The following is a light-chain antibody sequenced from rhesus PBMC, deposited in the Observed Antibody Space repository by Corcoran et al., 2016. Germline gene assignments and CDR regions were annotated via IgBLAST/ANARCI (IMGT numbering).Light chain of an antibody. CDR3: PQRSSTPFT. CDR1: QGISNA. J-gene: IGKJ3*01. V-gene: IGKV1-33*02. CDR2: AAS. Sequence: DIQMSQSPSSLSASVGDKVTITCRASQGISNALAWYQQKPGKAPKLLIYAASSWESGVPSRLSGSRSGTEFTLTICSLQPVYFATYYFPQRSSTPFTFGPGTKLDIK.